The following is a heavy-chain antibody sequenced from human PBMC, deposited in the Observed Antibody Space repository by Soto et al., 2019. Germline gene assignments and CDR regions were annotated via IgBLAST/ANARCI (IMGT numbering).Heavy chain of an antibody. CDR1: GFTFSFYW. D-gene: IGHD6-13*01. CDR2: IKLDASGK. J-gene: IGHJ6*02. CDR3: ARDELKTCIAAAGTRYYYYGMDV. V-gene: IGHV3-7*03. Sequence: PGGSLRLSCAASGFTFSFYWMSWVRQAPGKGLEWLGTIKLDASGKKYVDSVKGRFTMSRDNAKNSLYLQMDSLRSEDTAVYYCARDELKTCIAAAGTRYYYYGMDVWGQGTTVTVSS.